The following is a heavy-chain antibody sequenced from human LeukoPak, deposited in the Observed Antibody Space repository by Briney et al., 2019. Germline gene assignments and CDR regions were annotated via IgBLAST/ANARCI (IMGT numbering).Heavy chain of an antibody. V-gene: IGHV1-2*02. CDR1: GYTFSDSY. D-gene: IGHD2-2*01. J-gene: IGHJ4*02. Sequence: ASVKVSCKASGYTFSDSYIHWVRQAPGQGLEWMGWIKSYSGGTNYAEKFQGRVAMTRDTSISTAYMELSSLRSDDTAVYYCARATGNVPRQDWGQGTLVTVSS. CDR2: IKSYSGGT. CDR3: ARATGNVPRQD.